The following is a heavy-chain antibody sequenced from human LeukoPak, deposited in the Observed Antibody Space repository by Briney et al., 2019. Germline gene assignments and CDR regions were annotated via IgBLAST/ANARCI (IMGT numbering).Heavy chain of an antibody. CDR2: IYYSGST. CDR3: ARHSRYSSSWPHGFDP. Sequence: SETLSLTCTVSGGSISSSSYYWGWLRQPPGKGLEWIGSIYYSGSTYYNPSLKSRVTISVDTSKNQFSLKLSSVTAADTAVYYCARHSRYSSSWPHGFDPWGQGTLVTVSS. J-gene: IGHJ5*02. V-gene: IGHV4-39*01. CDR1: GGSISSSSYY. D-gene: IGHD6-13*01.